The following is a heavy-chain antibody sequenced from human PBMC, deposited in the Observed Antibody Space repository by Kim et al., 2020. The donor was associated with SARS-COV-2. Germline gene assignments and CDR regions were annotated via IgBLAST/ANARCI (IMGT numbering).Heavy chain of an antibody. Sequence: TYYTPSLKRRFTISVDTSKTLLSPKMRSVTAADTAVYYCARHFHINAFDIWGQGTVLTVSS. CDR3: ARHFHINAFDI. CDR2: T. V-gene: IGHV4-39*01. J-gene: IGHJ3*02.